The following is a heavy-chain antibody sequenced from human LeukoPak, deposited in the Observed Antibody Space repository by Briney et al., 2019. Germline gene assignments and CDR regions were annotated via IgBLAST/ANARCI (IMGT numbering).Heavy chain of an antibody. V-gene: IGHV1-2*02. Sequence: ASVKVSCKASGYTFTGYYMHWVRQAPGQGLEWMGWINANSGGTNYAQKFQGRVTMTRDTSISTAYMELSRLRSDDTAAYYCAREDLYYYDSSGSEYFQHWGQGTLVTVSS. CDR1: GYTFTGYY. J-gene: IGHJ1*01. CDR2: INANSGGT. D-gene: IGHD3-22*01. CDR3: AREDLYYYDSSGSEYFQH.